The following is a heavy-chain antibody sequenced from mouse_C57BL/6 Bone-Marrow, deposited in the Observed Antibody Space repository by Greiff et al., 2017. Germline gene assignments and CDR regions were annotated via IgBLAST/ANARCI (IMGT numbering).Heavy chain of an antibody. CDR2: IYPRSGNT. V-gene: IGHV1-81*01. Sequence: QVQLKQSGAELARPGASVKLSCKASGYTFTSYGISWVKQRTGQGLEWIGEIYPRSGNTYYNEKFKGKATLTADKSSSTAYMELRSLTSEDSAVYFCARSTIRRYFDVWGTGTTVTVSS. CDR3: ARSTIRRYFDV. J-gene: IGHJ1*03. CDR1: GYTFTSYG.